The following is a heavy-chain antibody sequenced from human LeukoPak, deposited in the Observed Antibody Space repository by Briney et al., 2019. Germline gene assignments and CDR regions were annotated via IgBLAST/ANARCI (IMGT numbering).Heavy chain of an antibody. D-gene: IGHD3-3*01. Sequence: GGSLRLSCAASGFTVSSNYMSWVRQAPGKGLEWVSAIYSGGSTYYADSVKGRFTISRDNSKNTLYLQMNSLRAEDTAVYYCARNYDPPFDYWGQGTLVTVSS. J-gene: IGHJ4*02. CDR3: ARNYDPPFDY. CDR1: GFTVSSNY. V-gene: IGHV3-53*01. CDR2: IYSGGST.